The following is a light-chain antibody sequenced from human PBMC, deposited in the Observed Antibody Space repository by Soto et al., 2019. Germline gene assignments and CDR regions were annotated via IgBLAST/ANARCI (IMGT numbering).Light chain of an antibody. Sequence: DIQMTQSPSSLSASVGDSFTVTCRASQPIGTSLHWYQQKAGKAPRVLISSASTLQSGVPSRFSGSGSGTDFTLTISSLQPEDFATYYCQQLNSYPLTFGGGTKVDIK. CDR1: QPIGTS. CDR2: SAS. V-gene: IGKV1-9*01. J-gene: IGKJ4*01. CDR3: QQLNSYPLT.